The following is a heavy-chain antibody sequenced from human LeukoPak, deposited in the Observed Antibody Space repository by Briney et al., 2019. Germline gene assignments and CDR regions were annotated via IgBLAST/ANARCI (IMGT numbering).Heavy chain of an antibody. CDR1: GFTFSSYG. D-gene: IGHD2-21*02. CDR3: VRRTASDF. V-gene: IGHV3-30*02. Sequence: PGGSLRLSCVASGFTFSSYGMHWVRQAPGKGLEWVAFIRYDGSNKYYADSVKGRFTISRDNSENTVYLQMKSLRAEDTAVYYCVRRTASDFWGQGALVTVSS. CDR2: IRYDGSNK. J-gene: IGHJ4*02.